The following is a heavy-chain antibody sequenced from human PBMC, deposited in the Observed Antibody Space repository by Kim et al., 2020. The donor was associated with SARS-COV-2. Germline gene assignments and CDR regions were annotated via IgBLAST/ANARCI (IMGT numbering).Heavy chain of an antibody. Sequence: ASVKVSCKASGYTFSNYAMHWVRQAPGQRLEWMGWINAGSGNTEYSQKFQGRLIITRDTTASTAYMELSSLRSEDTAVYYCARGGAVLRFLEWFSSYFDYWGQGPQDTVSS. CDR3: ARGGAVLRFLEWFSSYFDY. CDR1: GYTFSNYA. V-gene: IGHV1-3*01. CDR2: INAGSGNT. D-gene: IGHD3-3*01. J-gene: IGHJ4*02.